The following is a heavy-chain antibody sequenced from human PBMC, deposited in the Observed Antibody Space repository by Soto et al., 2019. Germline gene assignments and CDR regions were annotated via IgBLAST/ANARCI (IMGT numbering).Heavy chain of an antibody. CDR1: GFTFSSYA. CDR3: AKDEKAGQWLVY. V-gene: IGHV3-23*01. J-gene: IGHJ4*02. D-gene: IGHD6-19*01. CDR2: ISGSGGST. Sequence: GGSLRLCCSASGFTFSSYAMSWVRQAPGKGLEWVSAISGSGGSTYYADSVKGRFTISRDNSKNTLYLQMNSLRAEDTAVYYCAKDEKAGQWLVYWGQGTLVTVSS.